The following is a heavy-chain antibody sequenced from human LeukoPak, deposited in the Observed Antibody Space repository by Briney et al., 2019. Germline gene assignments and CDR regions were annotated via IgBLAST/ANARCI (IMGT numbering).Heavy chain of an antibody. V-gene: IGHV1-2*02. D-gene: IGHD3-22*01. Sequence: ASVKVSCKASGYTFTGYYMHWVRQAPGQGLEWMGWINPNSGGTNYAQKLQGRVTMTTDTSTSTAYMELRSLRSDDTAVYYCATFTYYYDSSGYYSYYFDYWGQGTLVTVSS. CDR3: ATFTYYYDSSGYYSYYFDY. CDR2: INPNSGGT. J-gene: IGHJ4*02. CDR1: GYTFTGYY.